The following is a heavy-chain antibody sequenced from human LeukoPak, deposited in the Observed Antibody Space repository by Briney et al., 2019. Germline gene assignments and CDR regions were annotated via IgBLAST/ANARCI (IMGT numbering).Heavy chain of an antibody. V-gene: IGHV3-48*03. CDR1: GFTFSAYE. CDR3: ARGAYYYDSSGYIDLDY. CDR2: ISGSGNSI. Sequence: TGGSLRLSCAASGFTFSAYEMNWVRQAPGKGLEPVSYISGSGNSISYADSVKGRFTISRDNAKNSLYLQMNSLRAEDTAVYYCARGAYYYDSSGYIDLDYWGQGTLVTVSS. J-gene: IGHJ4*02. D-gene: IGHD3-22*01.